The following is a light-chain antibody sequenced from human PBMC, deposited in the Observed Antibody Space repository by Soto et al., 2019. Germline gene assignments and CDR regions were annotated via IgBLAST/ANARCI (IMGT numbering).Light chain of an antibody. CDR1: QSVSSY. Sequence: EIVLTQSPATLSLSPGERPTLSCRASQSVSSYLAWYQQKPGQXPRXXIYDASNRATGIPARFSGSGSGTDLTITISSLEPEDCEVYDGQQRSNWPLTFGGGTKVDIK. CDR2: DAS. J-gene: IGKJ4*01. V-gene: IGKV3-11*01. CDR3: QQRSNWPLT.